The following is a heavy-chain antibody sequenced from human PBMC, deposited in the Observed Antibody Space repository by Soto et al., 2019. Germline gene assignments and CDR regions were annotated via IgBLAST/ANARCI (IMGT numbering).Heavy chain of an antibody. CDR2: IKTDASEN. V-gene: IGHV3-7*01. CDR1: GLTLRSYW. Sequence: QPGGSLRLACAAYGLTLRSYWMSWVRQAPGKGLEWLATIKTDASENKYVDSVKGRFTVYRDNAKNSLYVQMDSLRAEHTAVYYFERDSRYGSGSSGTHYHDCWGRGNLFTVSS. J-gene: IGHJ4*01. D-gene: IGHD3-10*01. CDR3: ERDSRYGSGSSGTHYHDC.